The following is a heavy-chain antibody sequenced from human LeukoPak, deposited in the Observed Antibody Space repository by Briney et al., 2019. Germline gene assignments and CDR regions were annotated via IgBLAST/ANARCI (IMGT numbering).Heavy chain of an antibody. CDR1: GFTFSSYA. Sequence: PGGSLRLSCAASGFTFSSYAMSWVRQAPGKGLEWVSASSVGGNTHFADSVKGRFTISRDNSKNTLYLQMNSLRAEDTAVYYCAHGAMYQLDYWGQGTLVTVSS. J-gene: IGHJ4*02. CDR3: AHGAMYQLDY. D-gene: IGHD2-2*01. CDR2: SSVGGNT. V-gene: IGHV3-23*01.